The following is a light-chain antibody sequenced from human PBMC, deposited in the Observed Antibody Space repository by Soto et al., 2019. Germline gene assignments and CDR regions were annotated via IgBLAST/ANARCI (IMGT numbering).Light chain of an antibody. CDR3: QQRSNWPVT. Sequence: EIVLTQSPATLSLSPGEIATLSCRASQSVSSYLAWYQQKPGQAPRLLIYDASNRTTGISARFSGRVSGTDFPLTISSLEPQDCAVYYCQQRSNWPVTFGQGTKVEFK. CDR2: DAS. J-gene: IGKJ1*01. V-gene: IGKV3-11*01. CDR1: QSVSSY.